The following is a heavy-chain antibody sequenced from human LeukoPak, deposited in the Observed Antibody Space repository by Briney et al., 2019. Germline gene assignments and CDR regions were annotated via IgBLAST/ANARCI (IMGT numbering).Heavy chain of an antibody. CDR3: AKDRGYYDSSEHAWVY. CDR1: GFTFSSYA. CDR2: ISGSGGST. D-gene: IGHD3-22*01. J-gene: IGHJ4*02. V-gene: IGHV3-23*01. Sequence: GGSLRLSCAASGFTFSSYAMSWVRQAPGKGLEWVSAISGSGGSTYYADSVKGRFTISRDNSKNTLYLQMNSLRAEDTAVYYCAKDRGYYDSSEHAWVYWGQGTLVTVSS.